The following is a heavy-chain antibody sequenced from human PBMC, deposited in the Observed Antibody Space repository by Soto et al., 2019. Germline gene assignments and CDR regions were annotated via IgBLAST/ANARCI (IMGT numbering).Heavy chain of an antibody. CDR1: GVTFSKYG. V-gene: IGHV3-33*01. J-gene: IGHJ4*02. Sequence: PGGSLRLSCAASGVTFSKYGMHCVLQAPDKGLEWVSVIWYDAHNKYYADSVKGRFTISRDNSKNTLYLQMNSLRAEDTAVYYCSRDLQGSGSFYSTYYWGQGTLVTVSS. D-gene: IGHD3-10*01. CDR2: IWYDAHNK. CDR3: SRDLQGSGSFYSTYY.